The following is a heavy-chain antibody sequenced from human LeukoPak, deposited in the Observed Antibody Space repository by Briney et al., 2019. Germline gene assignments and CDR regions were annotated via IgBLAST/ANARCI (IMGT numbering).Heavy chain of an antibody. Sequence: ASVKVSCKVSGYTLTELSMHWVRQAPGKGLEWMGGFDPEDGETIYAQKFQGRVTMTEDTSTDTAYMELRSLRSDDTAVYYCARDQDFWSGYSPFDYWGQGTLVTVSS. V-gene: IGHV1-24*01. J-gene: IGHJ4*02. D-gene: IGHD3-3*01. CDR2: FDPEDGET. CDR3: ARDQDFWSGYSPFDY. CDR1: GYTLTELS.